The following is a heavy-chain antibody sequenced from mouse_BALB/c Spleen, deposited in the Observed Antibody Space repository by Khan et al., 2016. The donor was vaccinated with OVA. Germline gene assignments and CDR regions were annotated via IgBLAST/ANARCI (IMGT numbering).Heavy chain of an antibody. D-gene: IGHD2-4*01. CDR3: SRCGTCFFDY. J-gene: IGHJ1*01. CDR2: IYHGGGDN. CDR1: GYTFTNYW. Sequence: QVQLQQSGAELVRPGASVKISCKASGYTFTNYWMGWVKQRPGKGLEWIGDIYHGGGDNNYKEKFKDKATMTEDKYSTTAYMELRSLTSEDSAVXFCSRCGTCFFDYWGAGTTLTVSS. V-gene: IGHV1-63*01.